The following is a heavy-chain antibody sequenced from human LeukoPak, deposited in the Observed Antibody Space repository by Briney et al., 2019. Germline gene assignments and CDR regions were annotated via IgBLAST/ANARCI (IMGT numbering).Heavy chain of an antibody. CDR1: GYTFTSYD. CDR3: ARCPGQYQLLYRRYYYYGMDV. CDR2: MNPNSGNT. D-gene: IGHD2-2*02. J-gene: IGHJ6*02. Sequence: ASVKVSCKASGYTFTSYDINCVRQATGQGLEWMGWMNPNSGNTGYAQKFQGRVTMTRNTSISTAYMELSSLRSEDTAVYYCARCPGQYQLLYRRYYYYGMDVWGQGTTVTVSS. V-gene: IGHV1-8*01.